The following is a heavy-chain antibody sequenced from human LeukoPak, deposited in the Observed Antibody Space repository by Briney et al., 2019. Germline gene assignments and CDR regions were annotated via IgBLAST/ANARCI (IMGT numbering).Heavy chain of an antibody. J-gene: IGHJ4*02. CDR1: GFTFNTYS. D-gene: IGHD3-22*01. Sequence: PGGSLRLSCAASGFTFNTYSMSWVRQAPGKGLEWVSIISRASESIFYADSVKGRFTISRDNAKNSLYLQMNGLRAEDTAVYYCARVNTYYYDSSGYYYVDYWGQGTLVTVSS. CDR3: ARVNTYYYDSSGYYYVDY. V-gene: IGHV3-21*01. CDR2: ISRASESI.